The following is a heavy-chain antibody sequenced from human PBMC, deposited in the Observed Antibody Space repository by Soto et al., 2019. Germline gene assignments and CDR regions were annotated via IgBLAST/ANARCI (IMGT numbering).Heavy chain of an antibody. V-gene: IGHV4-4*02. J-gene: IGHJ4*02. Sequence: SETLSLTCAVSGGSISSSNWWSWVRQPPGKGLEWIGEIYHSGSTNYNPSLKSRFTISRDNAKNTLYLQMNSLRVEDTAVYYCAAAVAGPTAIAYWGQGTLVTVSS. CDR2: IYHSGST. D-gene: IGHD6-19*01. CDR1: GGSISSSNW. CDR3: AAAVAGPTAIAY.